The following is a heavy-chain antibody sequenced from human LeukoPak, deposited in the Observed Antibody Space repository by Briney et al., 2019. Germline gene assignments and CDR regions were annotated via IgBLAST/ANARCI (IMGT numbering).Heavy chain of an antibody. CDR3: ATTSVRDGFNYLDY. J-gene: IGHJ4*02. D-gene: IGHD5-24*01. CDR1: GGTFITYG. Sequence: EASVKVSCKASGGTFITYGINWVRQAPGQGLEWMGGIVPMFGIATYAQKFEGRVSITTDESSTTAYMELSSLRSEDTAFYYCATTSVRDGFNYLDYWGQGTLVPVSS. CDR2: IVPMFGIA. V-gene: IGHV1-69*05.